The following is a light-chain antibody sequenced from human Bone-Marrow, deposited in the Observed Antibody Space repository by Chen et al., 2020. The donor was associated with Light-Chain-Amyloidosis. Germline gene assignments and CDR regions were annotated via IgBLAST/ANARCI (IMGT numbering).Light chain of an antibody. J-gene: IGKJ2*01. CDR2: AAA. CDR1: QSISSY. V-gene: IGKV1-39*01. Sequence: DIQMTQSPSSLSASVGDRVTITCRASQSISSYLNWYQQKPGKAPKLLIYAAASLQSGVPSRFSGSGSVTDFTLTISSLQPEDFATYYCQQSYSTTYTFRQGTKLAIK. CDR3: QQSYSTTYT.